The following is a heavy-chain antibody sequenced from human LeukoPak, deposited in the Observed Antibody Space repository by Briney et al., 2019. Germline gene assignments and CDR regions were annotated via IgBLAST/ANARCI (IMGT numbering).Heavy chain of an antibody. J-gene: IGHJ4*02. CDR3: ARGGRSYYDSSGYYYS. D-gene: IGHD3-22*01. CDR2: INHSGST. V-gene: IGHV4-30-4*08. Sequence: KASQTLSLXCTVSGGSISSGDYYWTWIRQPPGKGLEWIGEINHSGSTNYSPSLKSRVTISVDTSKNQFSLKLSSVTAADTAVYYCARGGRSYYDSSGYYYSWGQGTLVTVSS. CDR1: GGSISSGDYY.